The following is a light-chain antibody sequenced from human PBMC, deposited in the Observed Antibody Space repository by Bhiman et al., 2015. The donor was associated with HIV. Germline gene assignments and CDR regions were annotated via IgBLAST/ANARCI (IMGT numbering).Light chain of an antibody. CDR3: ATWDSSLSAVV. J-gene: IGLJ2*01. CDR2: ENN. V-gene: IGLV1-51*02. CDR1: SSNIGNNY. Sequence: QSVLTQPPSVSAAPGQKVTIFCSGSSSNIGNNYVSWYQQLPGTAPKLLIYENNRRPSGVPARFSGSKSGTSATLAITGLQTGDEADYYCATWDSSLSAVVFGGGTKLTVL.